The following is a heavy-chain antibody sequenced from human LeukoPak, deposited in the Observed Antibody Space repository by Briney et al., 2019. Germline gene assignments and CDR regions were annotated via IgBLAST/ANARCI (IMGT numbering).Heavy chain of an antibody. V-gene: IGHV1-18*01. CDR2: ISAYNGNT. Sequence: GASVKVSCKASGYTFTSYGIIWVRQAPGQGLEWMGWISAYNGNTNYAQKLQGRVTMTTDTSTSTAYMELRSLRSDDTAVYYCARDSKVRGAFGGWFDPWGQGTLVTVSS. J-gene: IGHJ5*02. D-gene: IGHD3-10*01. CDR1: GYTFTSYG. CDR3: ARDSKVRGAFGGWFDP.